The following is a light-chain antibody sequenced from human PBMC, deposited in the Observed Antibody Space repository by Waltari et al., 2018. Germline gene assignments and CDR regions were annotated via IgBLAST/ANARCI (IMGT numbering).Light chain of an antibody. CDR2: KAS. CDR3: QQYNSYSLLT. J-gene: IGKJ4*01. Sequence: DIQMTQSPSTPSASVGDRVTITCRASQSISNWLAWYQQKPGKAPKLLIYKASTLERGVPSRFSGSGSGTEFTLTISSLQPDDFATYYCQQYNSYSLLTFGGGTKVEIK. V-gene: IGKV1-5*03. CDR1: QSISNW.